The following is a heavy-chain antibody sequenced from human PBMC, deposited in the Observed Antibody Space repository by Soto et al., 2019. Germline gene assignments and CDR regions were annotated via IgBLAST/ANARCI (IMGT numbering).Heavy chain of an antibody. D-gene: IGHD4-4*01. Sequence: SETLCLTCTVSGGSISSSSYYWGWIRQPPGKGLEWIGSIYYSGSTYYNPSLKSRVTISVDTSKNQFSLKLSSVTAADTAVYYCARHAVVGVDYSNYEPYDYWGQGTLVTVSS. V-gene: IGHV4-39*01. CDR3: ARHAVVGVDYSNYEPYDY. CDR2: IYYSGST. J-gene: IGHJ4*02. CDR1: GGSISSSSYY.